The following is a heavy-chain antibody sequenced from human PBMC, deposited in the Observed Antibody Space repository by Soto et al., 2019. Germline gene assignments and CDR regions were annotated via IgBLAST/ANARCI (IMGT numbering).Heavy chain of an antibody. J-gene: IGHJ4*02. V-gene: IGHV4-28*01. CDR1: GYSISSSNW. D-gene: IGHD1-26*01. CDR3: ARREIQGPIDY. CDR2: IYYSGTT. Sequence: ETLSLTCAVSGYSISSSNWWGWIRQPPGKGLEWIGYIYYSGTTYYNPSLKSRVTMSVDTSKDQFSLKLTSVTAVDTAVYYCARREIQGPIDYWGQGTLVTVS.